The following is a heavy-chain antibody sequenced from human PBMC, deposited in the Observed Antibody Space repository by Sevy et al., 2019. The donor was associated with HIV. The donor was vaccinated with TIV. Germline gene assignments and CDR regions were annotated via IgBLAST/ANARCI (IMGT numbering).Heavy chain of an antibody. CDR3: ARDDTVIGSSWYGAFDI. CDR2: INPRGGST. D-gene: IGHD6-13*01. Sequence: ASVKVSCKASGYTFTSYYMHWVRQAPGQGLEWMGIINPRGGSTSYAQKFQGRVTMTRDTSTSTVYMELSSLRSEDTAVYYCARDDTVIGSSWYGAFDIWGQGTMVTVSS. V-gene: IGHV1-46*01. CDR1: GYTFTSYY. J-gene: IGHJ3*02.